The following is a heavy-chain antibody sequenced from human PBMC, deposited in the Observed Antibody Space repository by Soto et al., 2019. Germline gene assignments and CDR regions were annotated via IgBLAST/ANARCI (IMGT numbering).Heavy chain of an antibody. CDR1: GRSISGGGYY. V-gene: IGHV4-31*03. Sequence: QVQLQESGPGLVKPSQTLSLTCTVSGRSISGGGYYWSWIRQLPGKGLEWIGYIYYSGSTNSNPSLRSRLTISVDISKNQFSLKLNSVTAADTAVYYCAMGGDWFDPWGQGTLVTVSS. J-gene: IGHJ5*02. CDR3: AMGGDWFDP. D-gene: IGHD3-16*01. CDR2: IYYSGST.